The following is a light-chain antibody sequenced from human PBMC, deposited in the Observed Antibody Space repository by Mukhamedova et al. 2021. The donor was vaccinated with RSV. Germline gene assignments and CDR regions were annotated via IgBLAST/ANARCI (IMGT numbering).Light chain of an antibody. CDR1: QSVSSSY. Sequence: ASQSVSSSYLAWYQQKPGQAPRLLIYGASSRATGIPDRFSGSGSGTDFTLTISRLEPEDLAVYYCQQYGSSPHSFGQGTKLEIK. J-gene: IGKJ2*03. CDR3: QQYGSSPHS. V-gene: IGKV3-20*01. CDR2: GAS.